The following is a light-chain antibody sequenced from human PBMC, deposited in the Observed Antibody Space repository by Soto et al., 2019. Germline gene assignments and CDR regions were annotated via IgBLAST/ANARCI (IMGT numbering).Light chain of an antibody. Sequence: QSALTQPGSVSGSPGQSLTISCTGTSSDVGGYNYVSWYQQYPGQVPKLMIYDVTKRPSGVPDRFSGSKSGNTASLTISGLQAEDEADYYCCSHAGTYTYVFGTGTKLTVL. CDR2: DVT. CDR3: CSHAGTYTYV. J-gene: IGLJ1*01. CDR1: SSDVGGYNY. V-gene: IGLV2-11*01.